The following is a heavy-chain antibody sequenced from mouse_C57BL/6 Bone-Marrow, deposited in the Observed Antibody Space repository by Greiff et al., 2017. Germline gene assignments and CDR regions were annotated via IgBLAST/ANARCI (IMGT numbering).Heavy chain of an antibody. J-gene: IGHJ4*01. CDR2: IHPNSGST. Sequence: QVQLQQPGAELVKPGASVKLSYKASGYTFTSYWMHWVKQRPGQGLEWIGMIHPNSGSTNYNEKFKSKATLTVDKSSSTAYMQLSSLTSEDSAVYYCARSGNYRGAMDYWGQGTSVTVSS. CDR3: ARSGNYRGAMDY. CDR1: GYTFTSYW. D-gene: IGHD2-1*01. V-gene: IGHV1-64*01.